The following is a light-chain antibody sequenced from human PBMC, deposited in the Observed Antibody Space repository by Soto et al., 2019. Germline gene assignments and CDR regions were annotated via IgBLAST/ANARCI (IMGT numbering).Light chain of an antibody. CDR1: QSISSTY. J-gene: IGKJ3*01. Sequence: EIVLTQSPDTLSVSPGERATISCRARQSISSTYLAWYQKKPGQAPRLLLYGAFNRATGIPDRFSGSGSGTDLTLTISRVETEDCAVYYCQQYGSSSFAFGPGTKVEI. V-gene: IGKV3-20*01. CDR3: QQYGSSSFA. CDR2: GAF.